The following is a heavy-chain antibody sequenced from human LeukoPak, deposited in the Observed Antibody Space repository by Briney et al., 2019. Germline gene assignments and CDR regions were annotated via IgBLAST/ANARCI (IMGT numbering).Heavy chain of an antibody. CDR3: ARDSTYYDFWSGYRAFDY. J-gene: IGHJ4*02. CDR1: GGSFSGYY. CDR2: INHSGST. D-gene: IGHD3-3*01. V-gene: IGHV4-34*01. Sequence: SETLSLTCAVYGGSFSGYYWSWIRQPPGKGLEWIGEINHSGSTNYNPSLKSRVTISVDTSKNQFSLKLSSVTAADTAVYYCARDSTYYDFWSGYRAFDYWGQGTLVTVSS.